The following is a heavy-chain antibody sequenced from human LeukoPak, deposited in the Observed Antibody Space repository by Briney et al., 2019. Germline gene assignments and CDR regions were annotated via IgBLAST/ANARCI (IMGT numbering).Heavy chain of an antibody. CDR1: GFTFSSYS. CDR2: ISSSSSYI. V-gene: IGHV3-21*01. D-gene: IGHD6-13*01. J-gene: IGHJ4*02. CDR3: ARGPPISSVAAAAKSSGYFDY. Sequence: GGSLRLSCAASGFTFSSYSMNWVRQAPGKGLEWVSSISSSSSYIYYADSVKGRFTISRDNAKNTLHLQMNSLRVEDTAVYYCARGPPISSVAAAAKSSGYFDYWGQGTQVTVSS.